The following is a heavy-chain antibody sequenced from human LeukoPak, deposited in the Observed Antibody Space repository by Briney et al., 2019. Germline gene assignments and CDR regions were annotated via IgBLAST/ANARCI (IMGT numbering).Heavy chain of an antibody. CDR3: ARDIRCVLKAPFY. D-gene: IGHD4-17*01. CDR1: GFTLSRYW. Sequence: PGGSLTLSCAASGFTLSRYWMSWVRQAPGKGLEWVANIKQDGSEKYYVDSVKGRFTISRDHAKNSLYLQMNSLRAEDTAVYYCARDIRCVLKAPFYWGQGTLVTVSS. J-gene: IGHJ4*02. CDR2: IKQDGSEK. V-gene: IGHV3-7*01.